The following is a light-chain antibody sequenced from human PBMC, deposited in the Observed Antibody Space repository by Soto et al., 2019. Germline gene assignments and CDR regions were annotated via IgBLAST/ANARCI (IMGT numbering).Light chain of an antibody. Sequence: IVLTQSPGTLSLSPGERATLSCRASQSVSSSNLAWYQQKPGQAPRLLIYGASSRATGIPDRFSGSGSGTDFTLSISRLESEDFAVYYCQQYGSTPRTFGQGTKVEIK. CDR3: QQYGSTPRT. J-gene: IGKJ1*01. CDR1: QSVSSSN. V-gene: IGKV3-20*01. CDR2: GAS.